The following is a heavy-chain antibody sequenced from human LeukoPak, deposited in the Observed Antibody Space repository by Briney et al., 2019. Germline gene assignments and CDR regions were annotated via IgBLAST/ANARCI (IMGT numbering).Heavy chain of an antibody. CDR3: ARDQGIFDY. Sequence: GGSLRLSCAASGFTFSNYAMNWVRQAPGKRLEWVSGISGSGGSTYYADSVKGRFTISRDNSKNTLYLQMNSLRDEDSAVYYCARDQGIFDYWGQGTLVTVSS. V-gene: IGHV3-23*01. CDR1: GFTFSNYA. CDR2: ISGSGGST. J-gene: IGHJ4*02.